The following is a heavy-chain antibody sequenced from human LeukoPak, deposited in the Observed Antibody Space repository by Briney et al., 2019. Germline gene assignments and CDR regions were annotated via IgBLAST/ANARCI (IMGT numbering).Heavy chain of an antibody. CDR3: ARNGGYGKFDY. J-gene: IGHJ4*02. CDR1: GYSITSVYY. CDR2: IDHSGST. Sequence: SEALSLTCAVSGYSITSVYYWGWIRRPPGKGLEWIGTIDHSGSTYYNPSLKSRASLSVDTSKNHFSLNLRSVTAADTAFYYCARNGGYGKFDYWGQRTLVSVSS. D-gene: IGHD1-26*01. V-gene: IGHV4-38-2*01.